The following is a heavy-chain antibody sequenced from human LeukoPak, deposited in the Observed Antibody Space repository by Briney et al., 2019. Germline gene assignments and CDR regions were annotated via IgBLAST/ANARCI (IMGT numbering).Heavy chain of an antibody. J-gene: IGHJ2*01. Sequence: GGSLRLSCSASGFTFSTYWMSWVRQAPGKGLEWVANMRRDGNEIYYLDSVRGRFTISRDNAKNSLYLQMNNLRAEDTAVYYCAKTPVPRPGDWWYFDLWGRGTRVTVSS. CDR2: MRRDGNEI. D-gene: IGHD3/OR15-3a*01. CDR1: GFTFSTYW. V-gene: IGHV3-7*03. CDR3: AKTPVPRPGDWWYFDL.